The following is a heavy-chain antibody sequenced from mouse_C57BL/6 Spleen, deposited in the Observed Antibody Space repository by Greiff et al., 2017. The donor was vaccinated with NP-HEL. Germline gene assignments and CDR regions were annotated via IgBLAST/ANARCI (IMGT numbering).Heavy chain of an antibody. CDR3: TREGTGSFDY. J-gene: IGHJ2*01. D-gene: IGHD4-1*01. V-gene: IGHV5-9-1*02. Sequence: EVKLVESGEGLVKPGGSLKLSCAASGFTFSSYAMSWVRQTPEKRLEWVAYISSGGDNIYYEENVKGRFTISRDNARNALYLQMSSLKSEDTAMYYCTREGTGSFDYWGQGTTLTVSS. CDR1: GFTFSSYA. CDR2: ISSGGDNI.